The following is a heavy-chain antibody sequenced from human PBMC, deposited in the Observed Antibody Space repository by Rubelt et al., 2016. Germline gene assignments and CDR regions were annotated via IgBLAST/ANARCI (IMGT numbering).Heavy chain of an antibody. D-gene: IGHD4-11*01. CDR2: ISAYNGNT. CDR1: GYTFTSYG. CDR3: ARGARRYSMDPRNAFDI. Sequence: QVQLVQSGAEVKKPGASVKVSCKASGYTFTSYGISWVRQAPGQGLEWMGWISAYNGNTNNAQKLQGMVTMTTDTSTSTAYMELRSLRSDDTAVYYCARGARRYSMDPRNAFDIWGQGTMVTVSS. V-gene: IGHV1-18*01. J-gene: IGHJ3*02.